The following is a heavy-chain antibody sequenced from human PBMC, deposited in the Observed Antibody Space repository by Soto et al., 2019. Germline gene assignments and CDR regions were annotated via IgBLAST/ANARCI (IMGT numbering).Heavy chain of an antibody. J-gene: IGHJ6*02. CDR3: ARAVAGSQGFYYYYGMDV. V-gene: IGHV4-4*02. D-gene: IGHD6-19*01. CDR1: GGSISSSNW. Sequence: QVQLQESGPGLVKPSGTLFLTCAVSGGSISSSNWWSWVRQPPGKGLEWIGEIYHSGSTNYNPSLKSRVTISVDKSKNQFSLKLSSVTAADTAVYYCARAVAGSQGFYYYYGMDVWGQGTTVTVSS. CDR2: IYHSGST.